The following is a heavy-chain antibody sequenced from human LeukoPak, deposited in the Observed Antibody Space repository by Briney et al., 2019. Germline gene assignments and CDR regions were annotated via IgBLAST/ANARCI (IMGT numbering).Heavy chain of an antibody. CDR1: GYTFTSYG. CDR3: ARRERLLYYYYGMDV. D-gene: IGHD1-26*01. V-gene: IGHV1-18*01. Sequence: ALVKVSCKASGYTFTSYGISWVRQAPGQGLEWMGWISAYNGNTNYAQKLQGRVTMTTDTSTSTAYMELRSLRSDDTAVYYCARRERLLYYYYGMDVWGQGTTVTVSS. CDR2: ISAYNGNT. J-gene: IGHJ6*02.